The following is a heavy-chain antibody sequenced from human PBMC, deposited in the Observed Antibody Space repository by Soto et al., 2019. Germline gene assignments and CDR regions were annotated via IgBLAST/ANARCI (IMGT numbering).Heavy chain of an antibody. CDR2: IYYSGST. Sequence: QLQLQESGPGLVKPSETLSLTCTVSGGSISSSSYYWGWIRQPPGKGLEWIGSIYYSGSTYYNPSLKSRVTISVDTSKNQFSLKLSSVTAADTAVYYCARRQVVVVVGYYYYYGMDVWGQGTTVTVSS. J-gene: IGHJ6*02. V-gene: IGHV4-39*01. CDR1: GGSISSSSYY. CDR3: ARRQVVVVVGYYYYYGMDV. D-gene: IGHD2-15*01.